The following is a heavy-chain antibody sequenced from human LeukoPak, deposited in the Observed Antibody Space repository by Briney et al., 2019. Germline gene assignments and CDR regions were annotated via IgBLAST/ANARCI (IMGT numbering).Heavy chain of an antibody. Sequence: SVKVSCKASGGTFSSYAISWVRQAPGQGLEWMGGIIPIFGTANYAQKFQGRVTITADESTSTAYMELSSLRSEDTAVYYCALPLEYSGSYYSPDYWGQGTLVTVSS. J-gene: IGHJ4*02. CDR3: ALPLEYSGSYYSPDY. D-gene: IGHD1-26*01. V-gene: IGHV1-69*13. CDR2: IIPIFGTA. CDR1: GGTFSSYA.